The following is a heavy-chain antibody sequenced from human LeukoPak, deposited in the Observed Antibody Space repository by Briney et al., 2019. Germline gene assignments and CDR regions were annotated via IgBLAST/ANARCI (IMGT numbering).Heavy chain of an antibody. CDR2: INPNSGGT. Sequence: PSVKLSCKASGYTFTGYYMHWVRQGPGQGLEWMGWINPNSGGTNYAQKFQGRVTMTRDTSISTAYMELSRLRSDDTAVYYRARGDGYNFAYWGQGTLVTVSS. V-gene: IGHV1-2*02. CDR1: GYTFTGYY. CDR3: ARGDGYNFAY. J-gene: IGHJ4*02. D-gene: IGHD5-24*01.